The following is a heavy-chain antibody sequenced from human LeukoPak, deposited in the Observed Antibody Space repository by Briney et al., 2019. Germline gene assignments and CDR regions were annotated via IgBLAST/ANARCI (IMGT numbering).Heavy chain of an antibody. CDR3: ARVVLAYDFWGDAFDI. D-gene: IGHD3-3*01. V-gene: IGHV3-9*01. J-gene: IGHJ3*02. CDR1: GFTFDDYA. CDR2: ISWNSGSI. Sequence: GGSLRLSCAASGFTFDDYAMHWVRQAPGKGLEWVSGISWNSGSIGYADSVKGRFTISRDNAKNSLYLQMNSLRAEDTALYYCARVVLAYDFWGDAFDIWGQGTMVTVSS.